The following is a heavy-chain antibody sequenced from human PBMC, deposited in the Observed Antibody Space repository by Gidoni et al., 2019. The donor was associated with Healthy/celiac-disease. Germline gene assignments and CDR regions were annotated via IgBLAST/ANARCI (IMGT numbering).Heavy chain of an antibody. D-gene: IGHD2-15*01. CDR2: INHRGST. CDR1: GGSFSGYY. CDR3: ARLDLRSGVYYYGMDV. Sequence: QVQLQQWGAGLLKPSETLSLTCAVYGGSFSGYYWSWIRQPPGKGLEWIGEINHRGSTNYNPSLKSRVTISVDTSKNQFSLKLSSVTAADTAVYYCARLDLRSGVYYYGMDVWGQGTTVTVFS. J-gene: IGHJ6*02. V-gene: IGHV4-34*01.